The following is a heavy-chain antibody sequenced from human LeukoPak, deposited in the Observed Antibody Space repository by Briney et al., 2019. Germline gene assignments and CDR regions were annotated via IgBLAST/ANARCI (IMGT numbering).Heavy chain of an antibody. CDR2: ISAYNGNT. J-gene: IGHJ4*02. CDR1: GYTFTSYG. D-gene: IGHD3-22*01. Sequence: ASVKLSCKASGYTFTSYGISWVRQAPGQGLEWMGWISAYNGNTNYAQKLQGRVTMTTDTSTSTVYMELRSLRSDDTAVYYCARNYYDSSGGGYYFDYWGQGTLVTVSS. CDR3: ARNYYDSSGGGYYFDY. V-gene: IGHV1-18*01.